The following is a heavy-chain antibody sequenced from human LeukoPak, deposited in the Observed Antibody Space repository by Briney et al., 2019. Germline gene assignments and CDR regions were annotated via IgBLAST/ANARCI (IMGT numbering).Heavy chain of an antibody. D-gene: IGHD3-22*01. J-gene: IGHJ4*02. Sequence: SETLSLTCTVSGGSIRSSYYYWGWIRQPPGKGLEWIGSIYDSGSTYYNPSLKSRVTISVDTSKNQFSLKLNSVTAADTAVYYCARDRTYYYDSSGYYHGSYFDYWGQGTLVTVSS. CDR2: IYDSGST. V-gene: IGHV4-39*02. CDR3: ARDRTYYYDSSGYYHGSYFDY. CDR1: GGSIRSSYYY.